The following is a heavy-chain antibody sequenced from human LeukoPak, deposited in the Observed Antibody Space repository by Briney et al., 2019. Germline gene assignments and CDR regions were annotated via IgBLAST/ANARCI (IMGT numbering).Heavy chain of an antibody. CDR3: ARATLRYCSSTSCYKGAIFDY. V-gene: IGHV1-69*13. CDR2: IIPIFGTA. Sequence: GASVKVSCKASGGTFSSYAISWVRQAPGQGLEWMGGIIPIFGTANYAQKFQGRVMITADESTSTAYMELSSLRSEDTAVYYCARATLRYCSSTSCYKGAIFDYWGQGTLVTVSS. J-gene: IGHJ4*02. CDR1: GGTFSSYA. D-gene: IGHD2-2*02.